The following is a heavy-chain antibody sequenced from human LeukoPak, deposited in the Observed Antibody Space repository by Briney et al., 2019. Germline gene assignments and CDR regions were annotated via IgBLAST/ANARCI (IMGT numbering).Heavy chain of an antibody. J-gene: IGHJ3*02. CDR3: ARGASLVAGISPDAFDI. V-gene: IGHV3-30-3*01. D-gene: IGHD5-12*01. CDR2: ISYDGTNT. CDR1: GFTFSNYA. Sequence: GGSLRLSCAASGFTFSNYAMSWVRQSPVKGLEWVAVISYDGTNTHYGDSVKGRFTISRDNSKNTLYLQMNSLRIEDTAMYYCARGASLVAGISPDAFDIWGQGTRVTVSS.